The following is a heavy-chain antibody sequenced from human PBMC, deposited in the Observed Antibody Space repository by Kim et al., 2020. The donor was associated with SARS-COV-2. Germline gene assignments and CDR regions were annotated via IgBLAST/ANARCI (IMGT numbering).Heavy chain of an antibody. CDR3: ARGGIAAGLWGADY. V-gene: IGHV4-34*01. D-gene: IGHD6-25*01. CDR2: INHSGST. Sequence: SETLSLTCAVYGGSFSGYYWSWIRQPPGKGLEWIGEINHSGSTNYNPSLKSRVTISVDTYKNQFSLKLSSVTAADTAVYYCARGGIAAGLWGADYWGQGTLVTVSS. CDR1: GGSFSGYY. J-gene: IGHJ4*02.